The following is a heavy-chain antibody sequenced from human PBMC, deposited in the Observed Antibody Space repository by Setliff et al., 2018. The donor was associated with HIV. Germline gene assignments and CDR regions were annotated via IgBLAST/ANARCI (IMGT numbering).Heavy chain of an antibody. CDR3: ARDWRAYGVLGS. CDR1: GGSISSSNW. V-gene: IGHV4-4*02. J-gene: IGHJ4*02. D-gene: IGHD4-17*01. Sequence: SETLSLTCAVSGGSISSSNWWSWVRQPPGKGLEWIGEIYHNGNTNYSPSLKNRVTMSVDNSKNQFYLMVRSVTAADTAVYYCARDWRAYGVLGSWGQGMLVTVSS. CDR2: IYHNGNT.